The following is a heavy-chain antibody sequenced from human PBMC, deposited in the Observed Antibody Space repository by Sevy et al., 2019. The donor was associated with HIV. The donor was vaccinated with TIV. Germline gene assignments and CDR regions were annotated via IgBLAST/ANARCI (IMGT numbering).Heavy chain of an antibody. CDR3: ARSGDDSSGFYYWWFDP. Sequence: GGSLRLSCAASGFTFDDYGMSWVPQAPGKGLEWVSGINWNGGSISYADSVRGRFTISRDNAKNSLYLQMNSLRAEDTAFYYCARSGDDSSGFYYWWFDPWGQGTLVTVSS. D-gene: IGHD3-22*01. CDR2: INWNGGSI. J-gene: IGHJ5*02. V-gene: IGHV3-20*04. CDR1: GFTFDDYG.